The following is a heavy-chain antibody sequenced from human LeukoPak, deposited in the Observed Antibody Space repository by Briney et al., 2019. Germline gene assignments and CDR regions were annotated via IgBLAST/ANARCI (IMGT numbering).Heavy chain of an antibody. Sequence: GGSLRLSCAASGFTVSSSYMNWVRQAPGKGLGWVSVIYSGGGTYNADSVKGRLTISRDNSKNTLYLQMNSLRAEDTAVYYCARDFHYYGSGSKYFFDYWGQGTLVTVSS. J-gene: IGHJ4*02. D-gene: IGHD3-10*01. CDR2: IYSGGGT. CDR3: ARDFHYYGSGSKYFFDY. V-gene: IGHV3-66*01. CDR1: GFTVSSSY.